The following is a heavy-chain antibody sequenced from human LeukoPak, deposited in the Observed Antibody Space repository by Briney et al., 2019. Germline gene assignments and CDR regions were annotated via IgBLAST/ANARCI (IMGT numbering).Heavy chain of an antibody. CDR1: GFTFSSYE. CDR3: ASNSGSYYDFDY. V-gene: IGHV3-48*01. D-gene: IGHD1-26*01. CDR2: ISSSSSTI. J-gene: IGHJ4*02. Sequence: GGSLRLSCPTSGFTFSSYETNWVSQAPGRGLEWVSYISSSSSTIYYADSVKGRFTISRDNAKNSLYLQMNSLRAEDTAVYYCASNSGSYYDFDYWGQGTLVTVSS.